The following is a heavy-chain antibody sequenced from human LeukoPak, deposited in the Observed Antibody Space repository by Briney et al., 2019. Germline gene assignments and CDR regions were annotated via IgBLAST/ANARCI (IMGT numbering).Heavy chain of an antibody. CDR1: GGTFSGYY. V-gene: IGHV4-34*01. D-gene: IGHD6-19*01. J-gene: IGHJ2*01. CDR3: ARVLEGSSGQHWYFDL. Sequence: SETLSLTCAVYGGTFSGYYRSWIRQPPGKGLEWIGEINHSGSTNYNPSLKSRVTISVDTSKNQFSLRLSSVTAADTAVYYCARVLEGSSGQHWYFDLWGRGTVVTVSS. CDR2: INHSGST.